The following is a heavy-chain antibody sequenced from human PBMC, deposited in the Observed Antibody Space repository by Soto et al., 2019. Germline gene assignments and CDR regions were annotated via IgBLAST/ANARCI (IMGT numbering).Heavy chain of an antibody. V-gene: IGHV5-51*01. CDR2: IYPGDSDT. CDR3: ARHVGRGYCSGGSCYSEDYYGMDV. Sequence: GESLKISCKGSGYSFTSYWIGWVRQMPGKGLEWMGIIYPGDSDTRYSPSFQGQVTISADKSISTAYLQWSSLKASDTAMYYCARHVGRGYCSGGSCYSEDYYGMDVWGQGTTVTVS. J-gene: IGHJ6*02. D-gene: IGHD2-15*01. CDR1: GYSFTSYW.